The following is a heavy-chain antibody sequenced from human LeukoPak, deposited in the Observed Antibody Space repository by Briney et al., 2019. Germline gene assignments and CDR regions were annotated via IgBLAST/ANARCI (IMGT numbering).Heavy chain of an antibody. CDR1: GYTFTSYY. Sequence: GASVKVSCKASGYTFTSYYMHWVRQAPGQGLEWMGIINPSGGGTSYAQKFQGRVTMTRDTSTSTVYMELSSLRSEDTAVCYCARAFSYGDYFDYWGQGTLVTVSS. D-gene: IGHD4-17*01. CDR2: INPSGGGT. J-gene: IGHJ4*02. CDR3: ARAFSYGDYFDY. V-gene: IGHV1-46*01.